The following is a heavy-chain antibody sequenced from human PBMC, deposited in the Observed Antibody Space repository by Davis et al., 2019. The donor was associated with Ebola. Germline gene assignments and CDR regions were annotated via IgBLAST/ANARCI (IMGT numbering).Heavy chain of an antibody. CDR3: ARGWFRSGMDV. D-gene: IGHD6-19*01. V-gene: IGHV6-1*01. CDR1: GDSVSSGG. CDR2: TYYTSKWFN. Sequence: HSQTLSLTCAISGDSVSSGGWNWIRQSPSRGLEWLGRTYYTSKWFNDYAVSVKGRITVNADISKNHFSLQLDSVTSEDTAVYYCARGWFRSGMDVWGQGTTVTVSS. J-gene: IGHJ6*02.